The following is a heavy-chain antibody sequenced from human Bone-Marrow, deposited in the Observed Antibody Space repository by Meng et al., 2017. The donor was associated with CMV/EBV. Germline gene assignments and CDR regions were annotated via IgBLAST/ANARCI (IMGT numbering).Heavy chain of an antibody. CDR3: ARDIGSGSYYFSDY. CDR2: INWNGGST. D-gene: IGHD3-10*01. J-gene: IGHJ4*02. V-gene: IGHV3-20*04. Sequence: GESLKISCAASGFTFSSYWMHWVRQAPGKGLEWVSGINWNGGSTGYADSVKGRFTISRDNAKNSLYLQMNSLRAEDTALYYCARDIGSGSYYFSDYWGQGTLVTVSS. CDR1: GFTFSSYW.